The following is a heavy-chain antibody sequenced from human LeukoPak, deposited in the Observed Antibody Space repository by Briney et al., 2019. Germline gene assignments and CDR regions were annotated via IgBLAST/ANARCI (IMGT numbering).Heavy chain of an antibody. CDR1: SGSISSSSSY. CDR2: IFYRGSA. CDR3: ARHKSWWELHAFDI. D-gene: IGHD4-23*01. J-gene: IGHJ3*02. Sequence: SETLSLTCTVSSGSISSSSSYWGWIRQPPGKGLEWIGSIFYRGSAYYNPSLKSRVTISIDTSKNQFSLKLSSVTAADTAVYYCARHKSWWELHAFDIWGQGTLVTVSS. V-gene: IGHV4-39*01.